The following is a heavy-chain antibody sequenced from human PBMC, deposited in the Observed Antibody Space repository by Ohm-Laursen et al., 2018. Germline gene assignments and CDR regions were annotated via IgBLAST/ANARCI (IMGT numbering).Heavy chain of an antibody. V-gene: IGHV6-1*01. CDR1: GDSVSSKSAA. Sequence: SDTLSLTCAISGDSVSSKSAAWNWIRQSPSRGLEWLGRTYYRSKWFNDYAVSVKSRISINPDTSKNQFSLQLNSVTPEDTAVYHCSSLNGDYWGQGTLVTVSS. J-gene: IGHJ4*02. CDR3: SSLNGDY. D-gene: IGHD1-1*01. CDR2: TYYRSKWFN.